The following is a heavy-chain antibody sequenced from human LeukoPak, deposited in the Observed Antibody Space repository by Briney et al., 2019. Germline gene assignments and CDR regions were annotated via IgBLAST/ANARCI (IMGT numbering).Heavy chain of an antibody. CDR3: ASKGGYSSSWYGDYFDY. D-gene: IGHD6-13*01. CDR1: GGTFSSYA. V-gene: IGHV1-69*13. CDR2: IIPIFGTA. Sequence: SVKVSCKASGGTFSSYAISWVRQAPGQGLEWMGRIIPIFGTANYAQKFQGRVTITADESTSTAYMELSSLRSEDTAVYYCASKGGYSSSWYGDYFDYWGQGTLVTVSS. J-gene: IGHJ4*02.